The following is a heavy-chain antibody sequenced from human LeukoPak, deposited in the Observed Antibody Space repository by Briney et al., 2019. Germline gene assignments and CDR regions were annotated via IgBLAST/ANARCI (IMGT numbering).Heavy chain of an antibody. Sequence: ASVKVSCKASGYTFTSYAMHWVRQAPGQRPEWMGWINAGNGNTKYSQKFQGRVTITRDTSASTAYMELSSLRSEDTAVYYCARGLGARDFDYWGQGTLVTVSS. CDR2: INAGNGNT. V-gene: IGHV1-3*01. CDR1: GYTFTSYA. D-gene: IGHD1-26*01. J-gene: IGHJ4*02. CDR3: ARGLGARDFDY.